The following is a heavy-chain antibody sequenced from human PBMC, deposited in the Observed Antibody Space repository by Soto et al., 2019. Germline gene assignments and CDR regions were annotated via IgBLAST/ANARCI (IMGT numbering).Heavy chain of an antibody. CDR2: IYSNGSS. J-gene: IGHJ3*02. CDR1: GGSISSGFYY. D-gene: IGHD3-3*01. Sequence: QLQLQESGPGLVKPSETLSLTCTVSGGSISSGFYYWGWIRQPPGKGLEWIGSIYSNGSSYYNPSLKSRLTNSIVTSMNQFSLKLSSVTAADTAVYYCARERTNVLRFWRAEADAFDIWGQGTRVTVSS. V-gene: IGHV4-39*02. CDR3: ARERTNVLRFWRAEADAFDI.